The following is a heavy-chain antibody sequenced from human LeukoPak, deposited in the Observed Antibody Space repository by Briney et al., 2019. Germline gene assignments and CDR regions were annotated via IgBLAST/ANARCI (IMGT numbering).Heavy chain of an antibody. J-gene: IGHJ4*02. CDR3: TSTVLLWFGELTN. V-gene: IGHV3-48*03. Sequence: PGGSLRLSCAASGFTFSSYEMNWVRQAPGKGLEWISYIRSSGDSIYYADSVKGRFTISRDNAKNSLYLQMNSLKTEDTAVYYCTSTVLLWFGELTNWGQGTLVTVSS. CDR1: GFTFSSYE. D-gene: IGHD3-10*01. CDR2: IRSSGDSI.